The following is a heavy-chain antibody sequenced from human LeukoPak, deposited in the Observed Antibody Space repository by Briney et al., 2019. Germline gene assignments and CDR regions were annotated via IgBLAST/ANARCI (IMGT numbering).Heavy chain of an antibody. CDR2: ISISTSYI. V-gene: IGHV3-21*01. CDR1: GFTFSSNS. Sequence: GGSLRLSCAASGFTFSSNSMNWVRQAPGKGLEWVSSISISTSYIYYADSVKGRFTIARDNAKNSLYLQMNSLRAEDTAVYYCATFAISIFGVEFDYWGQGTLVTVSS. J-gene: IGHJ4*02. D-gene: IGHD3-3*01. CDR3: ATFAISIFGVEFDY.